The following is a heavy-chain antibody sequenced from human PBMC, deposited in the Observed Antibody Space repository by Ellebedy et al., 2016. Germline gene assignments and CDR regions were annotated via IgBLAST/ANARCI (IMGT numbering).Heavy chain of an antibody. CDR2: IIPLFNKV. CDR1: GGTFSHYA. J-gene: IGHJ4*02. CDR3: ARNLRFDGSGRTKYYVDY. Sequence: SVKVSCKASGGTFSHYAYSWVRQAPGQGLEWMGGIIPLFNKVNYAQKFQGRVTITADESTSTAYLDLGGLRSEDTAIYYCARNLRFDGSGRTKYYVDYWGQGTLVTVSS. V-gene: IGHV1-69*13. D-gene: IGHD3-10*01.